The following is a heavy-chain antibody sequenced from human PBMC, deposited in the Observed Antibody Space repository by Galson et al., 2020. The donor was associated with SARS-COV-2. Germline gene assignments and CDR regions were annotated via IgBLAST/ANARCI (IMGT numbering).Heavy chain of an antibody. CDR3: ARDPDYYGSGSYWTPTGFDY. Sequence: SLRLSCAASGFTFSSYAMHWVRQAPGKGLEWVAVISYDGSNKYYADSVKGRFTISRDNSKNTLYLQMNSLRAEDTAVYYCARDPDYYGSGSYWTPTGFDYWGQGTLVTVSS. J-gene: IGHJ4*02. D-gene: IGHD3-10*01. CDR1: GFTFSSYA. V-gene: IGHV3-30*04. CDR2: ISYDGSNK.